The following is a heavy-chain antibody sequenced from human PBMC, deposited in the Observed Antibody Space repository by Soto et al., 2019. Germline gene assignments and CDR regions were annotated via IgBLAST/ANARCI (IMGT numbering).Heavy chain of an antibody. Sequence: QARLQESGPRLVKPSGTLSLTCAVSSASISGRDWWSWVRLPPGKGLEWIGEIYDNETTNYNPSLKSRVSMSVDTSMNQLSLRLRSMTAADTAVYYCARVIIRGVTPRWFDSWGQGNLVIVSS. J-gene: IGHJ5*01. D-gene: IGHD3-10*01. CDR2: IYDNETT. V-gene: IGHV4-4*02. CDR1: SASISGRDW. CDR3: ARVIIRGVTPRWFDS.